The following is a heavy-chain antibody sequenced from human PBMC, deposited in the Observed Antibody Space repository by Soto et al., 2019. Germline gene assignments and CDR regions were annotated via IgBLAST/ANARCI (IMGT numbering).Heavy chain of an antibody. CDR1: GFTFSSYS. J-gene: IGHJ6*02. CDR3: AREMGANPASYYYYGMDV. D-gene: IGHD3-16*01. Sequence: GSLRLSCAASGFTFSSYSMNWVRQAPGKGLEWVSYISSSSTTIYYADSVKGRFTFSRDNAKNSLYLQMNSLRDEDTAVYYCAREMGANPASYYYYGMDVWGQGTTVTVSS. CDR2: ISSSSTTI. V-gene: IGHV3-48*02.